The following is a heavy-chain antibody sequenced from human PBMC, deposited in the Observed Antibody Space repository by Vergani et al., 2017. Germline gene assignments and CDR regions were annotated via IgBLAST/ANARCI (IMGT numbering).Heavy chain of an antibody. J-gene: IGHJ6*02. V-gene: IGHV4-31*03. CDR3: ARTIEYAPYGMDV. Sequence: QVQLQESGPGLVKPSQTLSLTCTVSGGSISSGGYYWSWIRQHPGKGLEWIGYIYYSGSTYYNPFLKSRVTISVDTSKNQFCLKLSSVTAADTAVYYCARTIEYAPYGMDVWGQGTTVTVSS. CDR2: IYYSGST. CDR1: GGSISSGGYY. D-gene: IGHD2-2*01.